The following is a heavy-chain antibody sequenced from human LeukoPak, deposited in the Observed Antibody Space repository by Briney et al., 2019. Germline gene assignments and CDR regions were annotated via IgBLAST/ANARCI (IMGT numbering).Heavy chain of an antibody. CDR3: AKLPGTVIVEVDY. Sequence: GGSLRLSCAASGFTFSSHAVSWVRQAPGKGLEWVSAISSSGGSTNYADSVKGRFTISRDNSKNTLYLQMNSLRAEDTAVYYCAKLPGTVIVEVDYWGQGTLVTVSS. V-gene: IGHV3-23*01. D-gene: IGHD3-22*01. CDR2: ISSSGGST. J-gene: IGHJ4*02. CDR1: GFTFSSHA.